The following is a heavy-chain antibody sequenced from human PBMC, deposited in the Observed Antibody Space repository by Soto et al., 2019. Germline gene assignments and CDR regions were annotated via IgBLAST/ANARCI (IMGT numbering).Heavy chain of an antibody. Sequence: LXISCKSSGYSFTHYSIGWGLQMSVKGLEWMGIIFPGDSDTRYSPSFQGQVTISADKSISTAYLQWSSLKASDTAMYYCARRRSDILTGSPGTLDCWGQGTLVTVSS. CDR1: GYSFTHYS. J-gene: IGHJ4*02. CDR2: IFPGDSDT. V-gene: IGHV5-51*01. CDR3: ARRRSDILTGSPGTLDC. D-gene: IGHD3-9*01.